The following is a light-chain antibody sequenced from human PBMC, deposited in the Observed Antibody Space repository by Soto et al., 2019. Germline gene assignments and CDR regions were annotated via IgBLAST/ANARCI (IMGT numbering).Light chain of an antibody. CDR1: SGSVSTNYY. J-gene: IGLJ2*01. CDR2: NTN. V-gene: IGLV8-61*01. CDR3: VLYMGTDVI. Sequence: VVTQEPSFSVSPGGTVTLTCGLNSGSVSTNYYPSWYQQTPGQAPRPLIYNTNSRSSGVPDRFSGSIVGNKTALTITGAQADDESDYYCVLYMGTDVIFGGGTKLTVL.